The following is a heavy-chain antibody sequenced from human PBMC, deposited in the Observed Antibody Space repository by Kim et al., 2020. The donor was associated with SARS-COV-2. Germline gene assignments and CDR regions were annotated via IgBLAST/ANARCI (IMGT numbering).Heavy chain of an antibody. Sequence: SETLSLTCTVSGGSISSGGYYWSWIRQHPGKGLEWIGYIYYSGSTYYNPSLKSRVTISVDTSKNQFSLKLSSVTAADTAVYYCAGRTADNWFDPWGQGTLVTVSS. CDR1: GGSISSGGYY. V-gene: IGHV4-31*03. J-gene: IGHJ5*02. CDR3: AGRTADNWFDP. D-gene: IGHD1-1*01. CDR2: IYYSGST.